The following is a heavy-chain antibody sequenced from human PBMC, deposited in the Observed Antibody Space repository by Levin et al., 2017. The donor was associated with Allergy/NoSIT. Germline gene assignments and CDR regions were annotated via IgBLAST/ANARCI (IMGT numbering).Heavy chain of an antibody. CDR1: GFTFSSPG. CDR3: AKMLSDSSYAPIDY. V-gene: IGHV3-23*01. J-gene: IGHJ4*02. D-gene: IGHD6-13*01. CDR2: IGDRGSST. Sequence: LSLTCAASGFTFSSPGMSWVRQAPGKGLEWVSVIGDRGSSTFYADSARGRFTISRDNSANTLYLQMNSLRAEDTAVYYCAKMLSDSSYAPIDYWGQGTLVTVSS.